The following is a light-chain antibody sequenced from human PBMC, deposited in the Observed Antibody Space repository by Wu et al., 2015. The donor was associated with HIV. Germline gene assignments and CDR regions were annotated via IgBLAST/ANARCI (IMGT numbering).Light chain of an antibody. V-gene: IGKV3-15*01. CDR3: QQYNKWPPRYT. CDR1: QSINSD. CDR2: GAS. J-gene: IGKJ2*01. Sequence: EIVMTQSPATLSVSPGERATLSCRASQSINSDLAWYQQKPGQAPRLLIYGASTRATGIPARFSGSGSGTEFTLTISSMQSEDFAMYYCQQYNKWPPRYTFGQGTKLEIK.